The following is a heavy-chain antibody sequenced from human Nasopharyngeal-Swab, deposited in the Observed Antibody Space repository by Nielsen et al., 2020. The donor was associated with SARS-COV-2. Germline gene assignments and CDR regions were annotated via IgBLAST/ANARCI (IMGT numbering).Heavy chain of an antibody. Sequence: GESLKISCAASRFTFSSYSMNWVRQAPGKGLEWVSSISSSSSYIYYADSVKGRFTISRDNAKNSLYLQMNSLRAEDTAVYYCARVTYYYGSGPDAFDIWGQGTMVTVSS. CDR2: ISSSSSYI. D-gene: IGHD3-10*01. J-gene: IGHJ3*02. CDR3: ARVTYYYGSGPDAFDI. CDR1: RFTFSSYS. V-gene: IGHV3-21*01.